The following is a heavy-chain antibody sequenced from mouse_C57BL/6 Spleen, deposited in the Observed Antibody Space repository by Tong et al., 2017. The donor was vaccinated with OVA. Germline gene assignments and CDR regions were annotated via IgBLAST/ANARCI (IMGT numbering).Heavy chain of an antibody. CDR2: ISSGGNYT. CDR3: ARRGSFAY. V-gene: IGHV5-6*01. Sequence: EVQLQESGGDLVKPGGSLKLSCAASGFTFSSYGMSWVRQTPDKRLEWVATISSGGNYTYYPDSVKGRFTISRDNAKNTLYLKMSSLKSEATAMYYCARRGSFAYWGQGTTLTVSS. J-gene: IGHJ2*01. CDR1: GFTFSSYG.